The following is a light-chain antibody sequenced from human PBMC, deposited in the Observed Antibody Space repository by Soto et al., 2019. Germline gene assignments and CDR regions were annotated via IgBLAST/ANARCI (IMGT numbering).Light chain of an antibody. J-gene: IGKJ4*01. Sequence: DIQMTQSPSSLSTSVGDRVTITCRASQGISNYLAWYQQKPGQAPRLLIYDASNRATGIPARFSGSGSGTDFTLTISSLQPEDFASYYCQQIYTIPLTFGGGTKVDIK. CDR1: QGISNY. CDR2: DAS. CDR3: QQIYTIPLT. V-gene: IGKV1-39*01.